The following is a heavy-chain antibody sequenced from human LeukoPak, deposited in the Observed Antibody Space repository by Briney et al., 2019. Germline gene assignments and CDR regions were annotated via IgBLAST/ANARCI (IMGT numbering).Heavy chain of an antibody. CDR3: ARARGSVAGTGGPRNNWFDP. J-gene: IGHJ5*02. Sequence: SETLSLTCTASGGSISSYYWSWIRQPAGKGLEWIGRIYTSGSTNYNPSLKSRVTMSVDTSKNQFSLKLSSVTAADTAVYYCARARGSVAGTGGPRNNWFDPWGQGTLVTVSS. D-gene: IGHD6-19*01. V-gene: IGHV4-4*07. CDR1: GGSISSYY. CDR2: IYTSGST.